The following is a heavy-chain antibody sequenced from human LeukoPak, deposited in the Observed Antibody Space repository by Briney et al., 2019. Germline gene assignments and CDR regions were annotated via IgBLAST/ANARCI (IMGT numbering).Heavy chain of an antibody. CDR1: GGSISSYY. V-gene: IGHV4-59*01. J-gene: IGHJ5*02. Sequence: SETLSLTCTVSGGSISSYYWSWIRQPPGKGLEWIGCIYYSGSTNYNPSLKSRVTISVDTSKNQFSLKLSSVTAADTAVYYCARLGSGSYYNWFDPWGQGTLVTVSS. D-gene: IGHD3-10*01. CDR3: ARLGSGSYYNWFDP. CDR2: IYYSGST.